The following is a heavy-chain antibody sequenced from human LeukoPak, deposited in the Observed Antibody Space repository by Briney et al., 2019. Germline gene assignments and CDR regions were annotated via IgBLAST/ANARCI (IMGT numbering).Heavy chain of an antibody. V-gene: IGHV4-38-2*02. D-gene: IGHD2-8*01. CDR1: GYSIGSGYY. CDR2: IFRSGTT. J-gene: IGHJ5*02. Sequence: SETLSLTCTVSGYSIGSGYYWGWIRQPPGKGLEWIGSIFRSGTTYYNPSLRSRVTISVDTSKNQFSLKLSSVTAADTAVYYCAREFATILLLSTNWFDPWGQGTLVTVSS. CDR3: AREFATILLLSTNWFDP.